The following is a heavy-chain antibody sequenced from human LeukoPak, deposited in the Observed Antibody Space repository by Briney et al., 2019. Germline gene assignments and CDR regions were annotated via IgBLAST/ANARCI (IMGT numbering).Heavy chain of an antibody. D-gene: IGHD3-22*01. J-gene: IGHJ4*02. CDR3: ARADMQYDSSGYYY. Sequence: GASVTVSCKASGYTFISYGISWVRQAPGQGLEWMGWICAYNGNTNYAQRLRGGVTITTDTSAGTAYMELRSLRSDDTAVYYCARADMQYDSSGYYYWGQGTRVTVSS. CDR1: GYTFISYG. V-gene: IGHV1-18*01. CDR2: ICAYNGNT.